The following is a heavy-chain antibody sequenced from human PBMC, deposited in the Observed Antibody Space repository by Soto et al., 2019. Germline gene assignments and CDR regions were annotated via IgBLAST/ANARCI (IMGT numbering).Heavy chain of an antibody. CDR1: GYTFTRYG. CDR3: AIDAAVGLLDY. D-gene: IGHD2-15*01. Sequence: QVQLVQSGAEVKKPGASVKVSCKASGYTFTRYGISWVRQAPGQGLEWMGWINPYNGNTKYAQKLQGRVTMTTDTSTSTAYMDLRSLRSDDTAVSYCAIDAAVGLLDYWGQGTLVTVSS. CDR2: INPYNGNT. J-gene: IGHJ4*02. V-gene: IGHV1-18*01.